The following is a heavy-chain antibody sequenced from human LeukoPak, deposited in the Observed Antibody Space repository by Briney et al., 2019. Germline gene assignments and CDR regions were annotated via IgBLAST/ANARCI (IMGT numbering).Heavy chain of an antibody. V-gene: IGHV1-69*05. Sequence: ASVKVSCKASGGTFSSYAISWVRQAPGQGLEWMGGIIPSFGTANNAQKFQGRVTITTDESTSTAYMELSSLRSEDTAVYYCASITMVRGVIIGYPFDYWGQGTLVTVSS. J-gene: IGHJ4*02. CDR1: GGTFSSYA. CDR3: ASITMVRGVIIGYPFDY. CDR2: IIPSFGTA. D-gene: IGHD3-10*01.